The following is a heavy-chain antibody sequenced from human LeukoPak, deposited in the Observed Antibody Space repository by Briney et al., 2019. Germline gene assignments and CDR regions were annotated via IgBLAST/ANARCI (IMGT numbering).Heavy chain of an antibody. CDR3: ARDAGAARYHGMDV. Sequence: GGSLRLSCAASGFTFSSYALHWVRQAPGKGLEWVAVISYDGSANYYADSVKGRFTISRDNSKNTLYLQMNSLRAEDTAVYYCARDAGAARYHGMDVWGQGTTVTVPS. CDR2: ISYDGSAN. J-gene: IGHJ6*02. V-gene: IGHV3-30*04. CDR1: GFTFSSYA. D-gene: IGHD6-13*01.